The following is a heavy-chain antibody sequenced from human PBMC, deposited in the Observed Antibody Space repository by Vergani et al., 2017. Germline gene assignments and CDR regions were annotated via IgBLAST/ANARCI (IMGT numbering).Heavy chain of an antibody. D-gene: IGHD6-19*01. V-gene: IGHV1-69*01. Sequence: QVQLVQSGAEVKKPGSSVKVSCKASGGTFSSYAISWVRQAPGQGLEWMGGIIPIFGTANYARKFQGRVTITADESTSTTYMDLSSLRSEDTAVYYCARDVPPRTPEGVAVAGILTHYYGMDVWGQGTTVTVSS. J-gene: IGHJ6*02. CDR1: GGTFSSYA. CDR3: ARDVPPRTPEGVAVAGILTHYYGMDV. CDR2: IIPIFGTA.